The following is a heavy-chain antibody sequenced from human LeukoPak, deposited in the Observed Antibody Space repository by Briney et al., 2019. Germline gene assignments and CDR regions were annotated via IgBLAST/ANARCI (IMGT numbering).Heavy chain of an antibody. D-gene: IGHD2-21*02. CDR1: GFTFSSYW. CDR3: ARGLAYCGGDCYTDAFEI. J-gene: IGHJ3*02. Sequence: PGGSLRLSCAASGFTFSSYWMHWVRQAPGKGLVWVSRINSDGSSTSYADSVKGRFTISRDNAKNTLYLQMNSLRAEDTAVYYCARGLAYCGGDCYTDAFEIWGQGTMVTVSS. V-gene: IGHV3-74*01. CDR2: INSDGSST.